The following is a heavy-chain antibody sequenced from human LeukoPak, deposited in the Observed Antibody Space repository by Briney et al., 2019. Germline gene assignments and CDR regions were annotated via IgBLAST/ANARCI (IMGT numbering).Heavy chain of an antibody. V-gene: IGHV3-7*01. D-gene: IGHD6-19*01. CDR3: ASVREWQVQNAPFDY. Sequence: GTLRLSCAASGFTFNSDCMGGGPRGPGGGVGWGANIKHDGTGKYYVDPVKGRFTIPRDNAKNSLYLHMNSPRAEDTAVYYCASVREWQVQNAPFDYWGQGTLVTVYS. J-gene: IGHJ4*02. CDR1: GFTFNSDC. CDR2: IKHDGTGK.